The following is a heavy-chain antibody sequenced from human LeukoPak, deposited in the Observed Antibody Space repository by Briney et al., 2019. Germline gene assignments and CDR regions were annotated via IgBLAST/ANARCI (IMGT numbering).Heavy chain of an antibody. CDR3: ARVTGYMIEDYFDY. CDR1: GGSISSYY. V-gene: IGHV4-59*01. J-gene: IGHJ4*02. D-gene: IGHD3-22*01. Sequence: KPSETLSLTCTVSGGSISSYYWSWIRQPPGKGLEWIGYIYDSGSANYNPSLKSRVTISVDTSKNQFSLKLSSVTAADTAVYYCARVTGYMIEDYFDYWGQGTLVTVSS. CDR2: IYDSGSA.